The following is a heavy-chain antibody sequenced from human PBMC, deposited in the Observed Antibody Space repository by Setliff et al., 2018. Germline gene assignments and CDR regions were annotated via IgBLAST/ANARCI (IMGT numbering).Heavy chain of an antibody. V-gene: IGHV5-51*01. CDR3: AKDKDVRVDYFDY. J-gene: IGHJ4*02. CDR2: IYPGDSDA. Sequence: PGESLKISCQGSGYSFTTYWIGWVRQMPGKGLEWMGIIYPGDSDARYSPSFQGQVTISADKSTSTLYLQMNSLRAEDTAIYYCAKDKDVRVDYFDYWGPGTLVTVSS. CDR1: GYSFTTYW. D-gene: IGHD3-10*01.